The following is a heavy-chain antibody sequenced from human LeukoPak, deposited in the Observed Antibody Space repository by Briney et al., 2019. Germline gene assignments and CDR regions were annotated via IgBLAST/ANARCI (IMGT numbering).Heavy chain of an antibody. CDR2: IYYSGST. Sequence: SETLSLTCTVSGGSISSYYWSWIRQPPGKGLERIGYIYYSGSTNYNPSLKSRVTISVDTSKNQISLKLNSVTAADTAVYYCARDGATITGHNWFDPWGQGTLVTVSS. CDR1: GGSISSYY. D-gene: IGHD5-24*01. CDR3: ARDGATITGHNWFDP. J-gene: IGHJ5*02. V-gene: IGHV4-59*01.